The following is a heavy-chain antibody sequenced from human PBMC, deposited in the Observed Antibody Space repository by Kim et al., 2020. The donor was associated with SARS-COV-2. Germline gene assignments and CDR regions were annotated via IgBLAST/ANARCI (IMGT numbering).Heavy chain of an antibody. Sequence: GGSLRLSCAASGFTLGTYWMTWVRQAPGKGLEWVANIKTDGSETNYADSVKGRFTISRDNANNSLYLQLNSLRVEDTAVYYCARSARIGHWGQGTRFTVSS. CDR1: GFTLGTYW. J-gene: IGHJ4*02. CDR3: ARSARIGH. V-gene: IGHV3-7*03. CDR2: IKTDGSET.